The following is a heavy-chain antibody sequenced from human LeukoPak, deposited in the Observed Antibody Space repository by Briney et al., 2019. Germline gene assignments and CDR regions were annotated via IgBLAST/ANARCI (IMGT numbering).Heavy chain of an antibody. Sequence: GGSLRLSCAASGFTFSSYSMNWVRQAPGKGLEWVSSISSSSSYIYYADSVKGRFTISRDNAKNSLYLQMNSLRAEDTAVYYCARERSAMVTGFDYWGQGTLGTVSS. CDR2: ISSSSSYI. CDR3: ARERSAMVTGFDY. J-gene: IGHJ4*02. CDR1: GFTFSSYS. D-gene: IGHD5-18*01. V-gene: IGHV3-21*01.